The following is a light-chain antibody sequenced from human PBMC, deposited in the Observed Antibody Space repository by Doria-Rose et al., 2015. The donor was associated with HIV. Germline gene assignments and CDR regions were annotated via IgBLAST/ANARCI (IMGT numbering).Light chain of an antibody. V-gene: IGKV4-1*01. Sequence: DIQLTQSPESLGMSLVERATLNCKSNQSHLYTSKNYLAWYQQKPRQPPKLLIYWASTRQSGVTARFSGSGSGTDFTLTISSLEAEDVAVYYCRQYYDTPSFGPGTTVDIK. CDR1: QSHLYTSKNY. CDR2: WAS. J-gene: IGKJ3*01. CDR3: RQYYDTPS.